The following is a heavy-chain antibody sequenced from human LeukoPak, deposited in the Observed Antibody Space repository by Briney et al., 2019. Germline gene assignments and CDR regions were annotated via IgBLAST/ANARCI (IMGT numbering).Heavy chain of an antibody. CDR2: ISDNGANT. Sequence: GGTLRLSCAASGFTFRSYGMSWVRQAPGKGLEWVSIISDNGANTYYAVSVRGRFTISRDNSQNTLYLQMNSLRAEDTAVYYCAKGGEQVTWNFPNWGQGTLVTVSS. CDR3: AKGGEQVTWNFPN. D-gene: IGHD1-7*01. V-gene: IGHV3-23*01. CDR1: GFTFRSYG. J-gene: IGHJ1*01.